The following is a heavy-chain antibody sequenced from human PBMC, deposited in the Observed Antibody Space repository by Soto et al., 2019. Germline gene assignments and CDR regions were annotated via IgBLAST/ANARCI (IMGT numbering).Heavy chain of an antibody. D-gene: IGHD3-10*01. CDR1: GFTFSSYG. V-gene: IGHV3-30*18. J-gene: IGHJ3*02. Sequence: GGSLRLSCAASGFTFSSYGMHWVRQAPGKGLEWVAVISYDGSNKYYADSVKGRFTISRDNSKNTLYLQMNSLRAEDTAVYYCAKDFITMVRGGAFDIWGQGTMVTVSS. CDR3: AKDFITMVRGGAFDI. CDR2: ISYDGSNK.